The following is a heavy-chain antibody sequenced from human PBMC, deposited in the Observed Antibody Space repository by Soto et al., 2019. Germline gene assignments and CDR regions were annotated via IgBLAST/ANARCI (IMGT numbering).Heavy chain of an antibody. J-gene: IGHJ6*02. D-gene: IGHD6-13*01. V-gene: IGHV4-38-2*01. Sequence: SETLSLTCAVSGYSISSGYYWGCIRQPPGKGLEWIGSIYHSGSTYYNPSLKSRVTISVDTSKNQFSLKLSSVTAADTAVYYCASIAAAGTVPTYGMDVWGQGTTVTVSS. CDR1: GYSISSGYY. CDR3: ASIAAAGTVPTYGMDV. CDR2: IYHSGST.